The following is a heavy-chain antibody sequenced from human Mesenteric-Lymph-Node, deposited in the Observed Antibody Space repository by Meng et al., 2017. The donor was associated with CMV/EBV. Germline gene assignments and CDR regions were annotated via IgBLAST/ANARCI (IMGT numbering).Heavy chain of an antibody. CDR2: ITPSGSAI. CDR3: ATLTTDDWFDA. V-gene: IGHV3-11*04. J-gene: IGHJ5*02. CDR1: GFSFSDHF. Sequence: GGSLRLSCAASGFSFSDHFMTWIRQAPGKGLEWVSYITPSGSAIYYANSVKGRFTMSRDNAKNTLYLQMNSLSAEDTAMYYCATLTTDDWFDAWGQGTLVTVSS. D-gene: IGHD4-11*01.